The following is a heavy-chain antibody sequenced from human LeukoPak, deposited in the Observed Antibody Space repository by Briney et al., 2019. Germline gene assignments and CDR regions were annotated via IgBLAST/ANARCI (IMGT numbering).Heavy chain of an antibody. CDR1: GYTFTSYG. CDR3: ARARYCSSTSCYHLGSNWFDP. J-gene: IGHJ5*02. CDR2: ISAYNGNT. D-gene: IGHD2-2*01. Sequence: VKVSCKGSGYTFTSYGISWVRQAPGQGLEWMGWISAYNGNTNYAQKLQGRVTMTTDTSTSTAYMELRSLRSDDTAVYYCARARYCSSTSCYHLGSNWFDPWGQGTLVTVSS. V-gene: IGHV1-18*01.